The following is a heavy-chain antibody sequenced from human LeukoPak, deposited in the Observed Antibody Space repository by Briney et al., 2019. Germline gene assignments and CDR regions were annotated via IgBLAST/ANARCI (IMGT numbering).Heavy chain of an antibody. CDR2: IRYDGSKI. Sequence: PGGSLRLSCAASGFTFSSYVMHWVRQAPGKGLEGVASIRYDGSKIYYEDSVKGRFTISRDNSMNTLYLQMNSLRPEDTAVYYCAKDLDTTAFDYWGQGTLVTVSS. D-gene: IGHD4-17*01. CDR1: GFTFSSYV. J-gene: IGHJ4*02. V-gene: IGHV3-30*02. CDR3: AKDLDTTAFDY.